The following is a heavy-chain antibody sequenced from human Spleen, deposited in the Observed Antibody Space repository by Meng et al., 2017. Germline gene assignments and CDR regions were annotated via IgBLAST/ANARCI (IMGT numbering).Heavy chain of an antibody. V-gene: IGHV4-4*02. CDR2: IYHSGST. CDR1: GGSISSSNW. D-gene: IGHD6-13*01. J-gene: IGHJ4*02. Sequence: QGQRRGSGPGLVKPSGTLALTCAVSGGSISSSNWWSWVRQPPGKGLEWIGEIYHSGSTNYNPSLKSRVTISVDKSKNQFSLKLSSVTAADTAVYYCASSSWLYYFDYWGQGTLVTVSS. CDR3: ASSSWLYYFDY.